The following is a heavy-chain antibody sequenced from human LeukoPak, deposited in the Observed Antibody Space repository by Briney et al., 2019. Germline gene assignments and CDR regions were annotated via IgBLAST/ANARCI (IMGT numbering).Heavy chain of an antibody. CDR1: GFTVSSKY. J-gene: IGHJ4*02. CDR2: IYSGGST. V-gene: IGHV3-66*02. Sequence: GGSLRLSCAASGFTVSSKYMSWVCQAPGKGLEWVSVIYSGGSTYYADSVKGRFTISRDNSKNTLYLQMNSLRAEDTAVYYCARSVALYYFDYWGQGTLVTVSS. CDR3: ARSVALYYFDY.